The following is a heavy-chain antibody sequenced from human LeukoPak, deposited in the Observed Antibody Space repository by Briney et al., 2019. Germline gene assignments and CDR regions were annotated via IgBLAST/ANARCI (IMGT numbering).Heavy chain of an antibody. CDR3: ATDPGSSWKADY. V-gene: IGHV3-48*02. Sequence: GGSLRLSCAASGFTFSSYSMNWVRQAPGKGLEWVSYISSSSSTIYYADSVKGRFTISGDNAKNSPYLQMNSLRDEDTAVYYCATDPGSSWKADYWGQGTLVTVSS. J-gene: IGHJ4*02. CDR1: GFTFSSYS. CDR2: ISSSSSTI. D-gene: IGHD6-13*01.